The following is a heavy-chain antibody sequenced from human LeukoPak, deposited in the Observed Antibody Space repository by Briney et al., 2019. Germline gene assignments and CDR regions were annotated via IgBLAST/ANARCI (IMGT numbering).Heavy chain of an antibody. V-gene: IGHV3-30*18. CDR1: GFSFSTCD. Sequence: PGGSLTLSCAASGFSFSTCDMHWVRQAPGKGLEWVAALSYDGSNKYYADSVKGRFTISRDNSKNTLYLQISNQRDEDMAVYYCANGNCYGSSGCSGHYAFESWGQGTMVTVSS. J-gene: IGHJ3*02. CDR2: LSYDGSNK. D-gene: IGHD3-22*01. CDR3: ANGNCYGSSGCSGHYAFES.